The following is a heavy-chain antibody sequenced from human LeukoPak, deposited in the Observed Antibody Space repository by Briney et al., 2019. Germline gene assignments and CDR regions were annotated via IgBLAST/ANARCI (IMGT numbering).Heavy chain of an antibody. CDR3: ARLSDGYNDY. CDR1: GYTFGNYW. V-gene: IGHV5-51*01. CDR2: IYPGDSDT. D-gene: IGHD5-24*01. J-gene: IGHJ4*02. Sequence: GESLKISFQGPGYTFGNYWIAWVRQMPGKGLESMGIIYPGDSDTRYSPSFQGQVTFSADKSISTAYLQWSSLKASDTAMYYCARLSDGYNDYWGQGTLVTVSS.